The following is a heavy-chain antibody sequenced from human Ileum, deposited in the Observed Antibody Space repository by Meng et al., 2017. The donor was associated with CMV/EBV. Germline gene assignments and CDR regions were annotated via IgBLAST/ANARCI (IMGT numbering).Heavy chain of an antibody. CDR2: IIPIFGTA. Sequence: SVKVSCKASGGTFSSYAISWVRQAPGQGLEWMGGIIPIFGTANYAQKFQGRVTITTDESTSTAYMELSSLRSEDTAVYYCARGGAYYYDSDYYYYGMDVWGQGTTGTVSS. CDR1: GGTFSSYA. CDR3: ARGGAYYYDSDYYYYGMDV. D-gene: IGHD3-22*01. J-gene: IGHJ6*02. V-gene: IGHV1-69*05.